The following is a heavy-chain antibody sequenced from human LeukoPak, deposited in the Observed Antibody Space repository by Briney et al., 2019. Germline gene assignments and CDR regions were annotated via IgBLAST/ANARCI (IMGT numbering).Heavy chain of an antibody. D-gene: IGHD6-19*01. CDR2: ISSSGSTK. V-gene: IGHV3-11*04. CDR1: GFTFSDYY. Sequence: GGSLRLSCAASGFTFSDYYMSWIRQAPGKGLEWVSYISSSGSTKYYAGSVKGRFTISRDNAKNSLYLQMNSLRAEDTAIYYCARDLEWAVAGTLIAYWGQGTLVTVSS. CDR3: ARDLEWAVAGTLIAY. J-gene: IGHJ4*02.